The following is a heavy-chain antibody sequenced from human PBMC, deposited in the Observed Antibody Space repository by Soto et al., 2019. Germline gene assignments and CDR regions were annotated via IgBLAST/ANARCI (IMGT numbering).Heavy chain of an antibody. Sequence: SETLSLTCAGSGGSISSGGYYWSWIRQPPGKGLEWIGEINHSGSTNYNPSLKSRATISVDTSKNQFSLKLSSVTAADTAVYYCARAGGLGAVAADYWGQGTLVTVSS. D-gene: IGHD6-19*01. V-gene: IGHV4-30-2*01. CDR2: INHSGST. J-gene: IGHJ4*02. CDR3: ARAGGLGAVAADY. CDR1: GGSISSGGYY.